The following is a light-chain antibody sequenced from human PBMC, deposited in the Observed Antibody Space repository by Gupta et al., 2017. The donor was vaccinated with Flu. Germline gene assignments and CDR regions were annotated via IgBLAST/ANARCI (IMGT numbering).Light chain of an antibody. CDR1: QGISSY. Sequence: DIQLTQSPSFLSASVGDRVTITCRASQGISSYLAWYQQKPGKAPKLLIYAASTVQSGVPSRFSGSGSGTEFTLTISSRQPEDFATYYCQHLNSSLWTFGQGTKVEIK. J-gene: IGKJ1*01. V-gene: IGKV1-9*01. CDR3: QHLNSSLWT. CDR2: AAS.